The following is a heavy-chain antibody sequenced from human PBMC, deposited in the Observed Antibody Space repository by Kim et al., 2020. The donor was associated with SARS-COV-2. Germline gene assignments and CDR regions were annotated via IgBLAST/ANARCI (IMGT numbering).Heavy chain of an antibody. CDR3: ARGHSTSGYDY. D-gene: IGHD2-2*01. J-gene: IGHJ4*02. CDR2: T. Sequence: TNDTPALQSRVTLSVDTSNTQFSLRLSSVTAADTAIYYCARGHSTSGYDYWGQGALVTVSS. V-gene: IGHV4-34*01.